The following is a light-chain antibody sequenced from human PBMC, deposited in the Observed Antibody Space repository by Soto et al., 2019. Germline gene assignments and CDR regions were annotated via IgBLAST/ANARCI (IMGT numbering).Light chain of an antibody. Sequence: QLVLTQSPSASASLGASVKLTCTLSDGHSDYAVAWHQQQPEKGPRYLMKVNTDGSHAKGDGIPDRFSGSSSRTERYLTISSLRSEDEAVYYCQTWGAGIVVFGGGTKLTVL. CDR1: DGHSDYA. J-gene: IGLJ3*02. V-gene: IGLV4-69*01. CDR3: QTWGAGIVV. CDR2: VNTDGSH.